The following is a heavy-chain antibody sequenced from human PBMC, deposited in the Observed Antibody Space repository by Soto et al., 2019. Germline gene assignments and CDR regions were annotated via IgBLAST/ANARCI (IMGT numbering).Heavy chain of an antibody. CDR2: IYTSGST. Sequence: QVQLQESGPGLVKPSETLSLTCTVSGGSISSYYWSWIRQPAGKGLEWIGRIYTSGSTNYNPSLKSRVTMSVDTSKNQFSLKLSSVTAADTAVYYCARDRDSGYDPFGWYYYYGMDVWGQGTTVTVSS. V-gene: IGHV4-4*07. CDR3: ARDRDSGYDPFGWYYYYGMDV. J-gene: IGHJ6*02. CDR1: GGSISSYY. D-gene: IGHD5-12*01.